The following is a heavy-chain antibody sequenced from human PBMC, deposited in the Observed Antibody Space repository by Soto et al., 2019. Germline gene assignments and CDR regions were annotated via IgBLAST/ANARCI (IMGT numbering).Heavy chain of an antibody. CDR1: GYTFTSYG. D-gene: IGHD3-10*01. V-gene: IGHV1-18*01. CDR3: ARDTFMVRGVIITKNFDY. Sequence: ASVKVSCKASGYTFTSYGISWVRQAHGQGLEWMGWISAYNGNTNYAQKLQGRVTITTDTSTSTAYMELRSLRSDDTAVYYCARDTFMVRGVIITKNFDYWGQGTLVTVSS. J-gene: IGHJ4*02. CDR2: ISAYNGNT.